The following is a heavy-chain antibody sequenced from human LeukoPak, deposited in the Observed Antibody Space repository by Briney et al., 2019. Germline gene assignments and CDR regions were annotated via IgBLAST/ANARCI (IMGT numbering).Heavy chain of an antibody. Sequence: SETLSLTCTVSGGSISSSSYYWGWIRQPPGKGLEWIGSIYYSGSTYYNPSLKSRVTISVDTSKNQFSLKLSSVTAADTAVYYCARAEVVGAHLRSGYFQHWGQGTLVIVSS. D-gene: IGHD1-26*01. CDR3: ARAEVVGAHLRSGYFQH. CDR2: IYYSGST. J-gene: IGHJ1*01. V-gene: IGHV4-39*07. CDR1: GGSISSSSYY.